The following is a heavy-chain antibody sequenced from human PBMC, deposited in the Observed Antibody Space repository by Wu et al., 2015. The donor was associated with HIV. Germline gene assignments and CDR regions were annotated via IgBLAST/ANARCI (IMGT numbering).Heavy chain of an antibody. CDR2: IVPILGVP. J-gene: IGHJ3*01. CDR3: VSHSGSYPKGFDL. D-gene: IGHD1-26*01. V-gene: IGHV1-69*05. CDR1: GGTFSSYA. Sequence: QVQLVQSGAEMKKAGSSVKVSCKASGGTFSSYAISWVRQAPGQGLEWVGGIVPILGVPDYAENFPGQSHNLQRTSPRPQALHGGIEQTLRFEDTALYFCVSHSGSYPKGFDLW.